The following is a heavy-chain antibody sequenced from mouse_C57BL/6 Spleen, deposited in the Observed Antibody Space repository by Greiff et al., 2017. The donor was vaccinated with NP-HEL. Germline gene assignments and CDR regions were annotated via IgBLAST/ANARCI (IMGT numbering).Heavy chain of an antibody. V-gene: IGHV1-50*01. D-gene: IGHD1-1*01. CDR3: ARGGYGSSSPFAY. CDR1: GYTFTSYW. CDR2: IDPSDSYT. Sequence: QVQLQQPGAELVKPGASVKLSCKASGYTFTSYWMQWVKQRPGQGLEWIGEIDPSDSYTNYNQKFKGKATLTVDTSSSTAYMQLSSLTSEDSAVYYCARGGYGSSSPFAYWGQGTLVTVSA. J-gene: IGHJ3*01.